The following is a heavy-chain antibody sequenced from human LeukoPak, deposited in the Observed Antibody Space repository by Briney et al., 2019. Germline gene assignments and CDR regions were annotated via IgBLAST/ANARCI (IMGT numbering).Heavy chain of an antibody. Sequence: PGRSLRLSCAASGFTFDDYGMSWVRQAPGKGLEWVSGINWNGGSTDYADSVKGRFTISRDNAKNSLYLQMNSLRAEDTAVYYCARDAATYYYDSSGYYYDYWGQGTLVTVSS. CDR2: INWNGGST. J-gene: IGHJ4*02. V-gene: IGHV3-20*04. D-gene: IGHD3-22*01. CDR1: GFTFDDYG. CDR3: ARDAATYYYDSSGYYYDY.